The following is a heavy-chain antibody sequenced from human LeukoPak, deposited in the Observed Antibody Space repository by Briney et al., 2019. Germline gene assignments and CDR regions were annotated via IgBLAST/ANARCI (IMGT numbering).Heavy chain of an antibody. CDR2: IYTSGST. V-gene: IGHV4-61*02. Sequence: SETLSLTCTVSGGSISSGSYYWSCIRQPAGKGLEWIGRIYTSGSTNYNPSLKSRVTISVDTSKNQFSLKLSSVTAADTAVYYCARAGPFGNWFDPWGQGTLVTVSS. J-gene: IGHJ5*02. D-gene: IGHD3-10*01. CDR3: ARAGPFGNWFDP. CDR1: GGSISSGSYY.